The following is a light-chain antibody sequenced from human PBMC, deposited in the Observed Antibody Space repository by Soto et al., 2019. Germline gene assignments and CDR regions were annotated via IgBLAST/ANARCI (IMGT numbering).Light chain of an antibody. V-gene: IGLV2-8*01. CDR1: SSDVGGYNY. CDR2: EVT. Sequence: QSLRRTPPSASVAPRDLFSISCTATSSDVGGYNYGSWYQQHPGKAAKLMFYEVTKRTSGVSDRFSGSKSGTTVSLTVSGLQAEDEADYFCCSHAGDNTYGFGTGTKVTVL. CDR3: CSHAGDNTYG. J-gene: IGLJ1*01.